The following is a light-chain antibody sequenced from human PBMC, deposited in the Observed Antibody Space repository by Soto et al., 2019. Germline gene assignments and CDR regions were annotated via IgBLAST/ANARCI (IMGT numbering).Light chain of an antibody. V-gene: IGLV7-43*01. J-gene: IGLJ2*01. CDR1: TGAVTSGYY. Sequence: QAVVTQEPSLTVSPGGTVTLTCASSTGAVTSGYYPSWFQQKPGQAPRALIYDTSNKHSWTPAHFSGSLLGGKAALTLSGVQPEDEAEYYCLLYYGASWVFGGGTKVTVL. CDR3: LLYYGASWV. CDR2: DTS.